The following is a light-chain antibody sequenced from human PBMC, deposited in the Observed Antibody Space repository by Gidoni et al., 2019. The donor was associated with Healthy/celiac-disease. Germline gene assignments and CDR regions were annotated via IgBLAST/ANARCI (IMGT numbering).Light chain of an antibody. CDR1: QSISSY. J-gene: IGKJ2*01. CDR3: QQSYSTPRRYT. V-gene: IGKV1-39*01. Sequence: DTHMTQSPSSLSASVGDRVTITCRASQSISSYLNWYQQKPGKAPKLLIYAASSLQSGVPSRFSGSGSGTDFTLTISSLQPEDFATYYCQQSYSTPRRYTFGQGTKLEIK. CDR2: AAS.